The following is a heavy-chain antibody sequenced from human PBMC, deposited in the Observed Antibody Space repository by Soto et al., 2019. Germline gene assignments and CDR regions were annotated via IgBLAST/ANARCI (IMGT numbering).Heavy chain of an antibody. D-gene: IGHD6-13*01. CDR2: ISSKNGYI. V-gene: IGHV3-21*01. J-gene: IGHJ4*02. Sequence: PGGSLRLSCAASRFTFSDFSMNWVRQAPGKGLEWVSSISSKNGYIYYADSVQGRFTGSRDNAENSLYLQMNSLRAEDTAVYYCARSRNSGSYRTTYYFDCWGQGTLVTVSS. CDR3: ARSRNSGSYRTTYYFDC. CDR1: RFTFSDFS.